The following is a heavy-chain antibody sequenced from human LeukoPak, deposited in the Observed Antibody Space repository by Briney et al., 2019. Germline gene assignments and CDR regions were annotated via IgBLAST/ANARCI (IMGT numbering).Heavy chain of an antibody. CDR2: ISYDGSNK. CDR3: AKDSASVAVAGTLDY. D-gene: IGHD6-19*01. Sequence: GRSLRLSCAASGFTFSSYGMHWVRQAPGKGLEWVAVISYDGSNKYYADSVKGRFTISRDNFKNTLYLQMNSLRAEDTAVYYCAKDSASVAVAGTLDYWGQGTLVTVSS. CDR1: GFTFSSYG. J-gene: IGHJ4*02. V-gene: IGHV3-30*18.